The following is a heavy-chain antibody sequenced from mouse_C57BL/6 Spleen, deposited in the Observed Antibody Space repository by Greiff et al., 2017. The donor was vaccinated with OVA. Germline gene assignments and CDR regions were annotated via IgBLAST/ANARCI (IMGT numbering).Heavy chain of an antibody. CDR2: IYPGGGYT. Sequence: QVQLQQSGAELVRPGTSVKMSCKASGYTFTNYWIGWAKQRPGHGLEWIGDIYPGGGYTNYNEKFKGKATLTADKSSSTAYMQFSSLTSADSASEDCARAKNDGSSYGDMDYWGKGTTGTGSS. D-gene: IGHD1-1*01. CDR3: ARAKNDGSSYGDMDY. CDR1: GYTFTNYW. V-gene: IGHV1-63*01. J-gene: IGHJ4*01.